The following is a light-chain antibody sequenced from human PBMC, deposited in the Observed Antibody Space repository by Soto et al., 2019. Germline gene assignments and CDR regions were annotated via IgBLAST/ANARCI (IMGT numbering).Light chain of an antibody. Sequence: DIQMTQSPSTLSASVGDRVTITCRASQSISDWLAWYQQKPGKAPYLLIYKASNLESGVPSRFSGSGSGTEFTLTISSLQPDDFATYSCQQHNDYPITFGQGTRLE. CDR1: QSISDW. CDR2: KAS. J-gene: IGKJ5*01. V-gene: IGKV1-5*03. CDR3: QQHNDYPIT.